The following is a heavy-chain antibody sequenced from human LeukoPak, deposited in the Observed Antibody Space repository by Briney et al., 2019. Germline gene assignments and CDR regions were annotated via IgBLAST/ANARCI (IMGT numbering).Heavy chain of an antibody. CDR1: GFTFSIYW. V-gene: IGHV3-7*01. Sequence: PGGSLRLSCAASGFTFSIYWMSWGRQAPGKGLEWVANTKQDGSEKYYVDSVKGRFTISRDNAKNSLYLQMNSLRAEDTAVYYCARVPHYASGTYYKRFPLYFDYWGQGTLVTVSS. D-gene: IGHD3-10*01. CDR2: TKQDGSEK. CDR3: ARVPHYASGTYYKRFPLYFDY. J-gene: IGHJ4*02.